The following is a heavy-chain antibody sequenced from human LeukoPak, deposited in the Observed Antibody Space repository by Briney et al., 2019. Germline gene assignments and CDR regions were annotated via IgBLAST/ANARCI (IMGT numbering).Heavy chain of an antibody. J-gene: IGHJ5*02. CDR3: ARERFGGPYFDP. CDR2: IYTSGST. Sequence: SETLSLTCSVSGGSINIYYWSWIRQPAGKGLEWIGRIYTSGSTNYKPSLKSRVTMSVDTSKNQISLKLSSVTAADTAVYYCARERFGGPYFDPWGQGTLVIVSS. D-gene: IGHD3-10*01. CDR1: GGSINIYY. V-gene: IGHV4-4*07.